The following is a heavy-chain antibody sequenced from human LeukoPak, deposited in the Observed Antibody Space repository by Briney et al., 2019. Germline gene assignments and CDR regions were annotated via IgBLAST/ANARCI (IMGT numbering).Heavy chain of an antibody. J-gene: IGHJ4*02. CDR1: GGTFSSYA. Sequence: ASVKVSCKASGGTFSSYAISWVRQARGQGLEWMGGIIPIFGTANYAQKFQGRVTITADESTSTAYMELSSLRSEDTAVYYCARASGAITMIVVALDIDYWGQGTLVTVS. V-gene: IGHV1-69*13. CDR3: ARASGAITMIVVALDIDY. D-gene: IGHD3-22*01. CDR2: IIPIFGTA.